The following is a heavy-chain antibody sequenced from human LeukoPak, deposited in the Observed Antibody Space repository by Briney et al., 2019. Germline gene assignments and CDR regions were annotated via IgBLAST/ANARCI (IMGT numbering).Heavy chain of an antibody. J-gene: IGHJ4*02. Sequence: GGSLRLSCAASGFTFSSYAMSWVRQAPEKGLEWVSVISGSGGSTYYADSVKGRFTISRDNSKNTLYLQMNSLRAEDTAVYYCAKERIVGRFLEWLFWYWGQGTLVTVSS. CDR2: ISGSGGST. CDR3: AKERIVGRFLEWLFWY. CDR1: GFTFSSYA. V-gene: IGHV3-23*01. D-gene: IGHD3-3*01.